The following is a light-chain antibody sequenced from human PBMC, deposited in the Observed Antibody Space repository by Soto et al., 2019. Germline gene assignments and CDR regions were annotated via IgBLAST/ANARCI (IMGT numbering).Light chain of an antibody. V-gene: IGKV1-27*01. CDR3: QKYNSAPRT. Sequence: DIQMTQSPSSLSASVGDRVTITCRASQGISNYLAWYQQKPGKVPKLLIYAASTLQSGVPSRFSGSGLETDFTLTISSLQPEDVATYYCQKYNSAPRTFGQGTKVEIK. CDR2: AAS. J-gene: IGKJ1*01. CDR1: QGISNY.